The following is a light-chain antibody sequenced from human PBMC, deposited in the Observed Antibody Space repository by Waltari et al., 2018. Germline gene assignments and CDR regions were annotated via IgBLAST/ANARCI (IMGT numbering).Light chain of an antibody. V-gene: IGKV3-15*01. Sequence: EIVITQSPATLSLSPGERATLSCRASQSVNINLAWYQPKPGQGPRLLIYGASTRATAIPARFSGSGSGTEFTLPISSLQSEDFAVYYCQQYNNWPPWTFGQGTKVEIK. J-gene: IGKJ1*01. CDR1: QSVNIN. CDR2: GAS. CDR3: QQYNNWPPWT.